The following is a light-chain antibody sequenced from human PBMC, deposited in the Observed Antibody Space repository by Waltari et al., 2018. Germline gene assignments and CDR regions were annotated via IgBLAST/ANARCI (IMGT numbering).Light chain of an antibody. Sequence: SYVLTQPPSVSVAPGQTARITCGGRNNGNRGVNWYQQKPGQAPLLVIYDESDRPSGIPDRFSGSKSGTTATLTISGVEAGDEAEYYCQVWDGTTDHPYVVFGGGTKLTVL. CDR2: DES. J-gene: IGLJ2*01. V-gene: IGLV3-21*02. CDR1: NNGNRG. CDR3: QVWDGTTDHPYVV.